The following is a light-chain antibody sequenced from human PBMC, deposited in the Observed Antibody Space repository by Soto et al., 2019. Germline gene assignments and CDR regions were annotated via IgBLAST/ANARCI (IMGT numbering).Light chain of an antibody. J-gene: IGLJ2*01. V-gene: IGLV2-23*01. CDR2: EGS. CDR3: CSYAGSSTV. CDR1: SSDVGSYNL. Sequence: QSVLTQPASVSGSPGQSITISCTGTSSDVGSYNLVSWYQQQPGKAPKLMIYEGSKRPSGVSNRFSGSKSGNTASLTISGLQAEDEADYYCCSYAGSSTVFGGGTQLPVL.